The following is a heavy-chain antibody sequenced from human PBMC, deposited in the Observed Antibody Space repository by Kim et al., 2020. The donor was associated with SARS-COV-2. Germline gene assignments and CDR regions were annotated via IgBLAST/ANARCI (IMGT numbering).Heavy chain of an antibody. V-gene: IGHV3-74*01. Sequence: ADSVKVRFTSSRDNAKNTLYLQTNSLRAEDTAGYYCARRQFTSGWYYFDYWGQGTLVTVSS. CDR3: ARRQFTSGWYYFDY. D-gene: IGHD6-19*01. J-gene: IGHJ4*02.